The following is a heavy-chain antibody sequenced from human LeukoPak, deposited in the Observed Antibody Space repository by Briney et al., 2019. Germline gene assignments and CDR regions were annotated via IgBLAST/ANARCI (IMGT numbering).Heavy chain of an antibody. Sequence: ASVKVSCKASGYTFTSYYMHWVRQAPGQGLEWMGIISPSGGSTSYAQKFQGRVTMTRDTSTSTVYMELSSLRSEDTAVHYCARGSALGLLGYWGQGTLVTVSS. D-gene: IGHD7-27*01. J-gene: IGHJ4*02. CDR2: ISPSGGST. V-gene: IGHV1-46*01. CDR3: ARGSALGLLGY. CDR1: GYTFTSYY.